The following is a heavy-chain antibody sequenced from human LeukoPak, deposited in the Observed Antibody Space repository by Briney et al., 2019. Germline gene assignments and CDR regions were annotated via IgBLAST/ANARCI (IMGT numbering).Heavy chain of an antibody. CDR3: ARERLRLGELSLRVGAFDI. V-gene: IGHV4-31*03. Sequence: SETLSLTCTVSGGSISSGGYYWSWIRQHPGKGLEWIGYIYYSGSTYYNPSLKSRVTISVDTSKNQFSLKPSSVTAADTAVYYCARERLRLGELSLRVGAFDIWGQGTMVTVSS. D-gene: IGHD3-16*02. J-gene: IGHJ3*02. CDR1: GGSISSGGYY. CDR2: IYYSGST.